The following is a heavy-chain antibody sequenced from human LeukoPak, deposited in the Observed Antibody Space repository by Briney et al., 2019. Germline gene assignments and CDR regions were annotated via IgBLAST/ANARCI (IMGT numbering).Heavy chain of an antibody. CDR2: ISSTSSHI. D-gene: IGHD3-9*01. J-gene: IGHJ4*02. CDR3: ARAPYDILTGYSPYYFES. CDR1: GFSLITYN. V-gene: IGHV3-21*06. Sequence: GGSLRLSCAASGFSLITYNMNWLRQAPGKGLEWVSSISSTSSHIYYADSVKGRFTISRDNAKNSLYLQMNSLRAEDTAVYYCARAPYDILTGYSPYYFESWGQGTLVTVSS.